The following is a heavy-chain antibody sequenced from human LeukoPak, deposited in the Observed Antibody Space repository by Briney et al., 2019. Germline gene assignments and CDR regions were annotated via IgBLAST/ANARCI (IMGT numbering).Heavy chain of an antibody. CDR2: ISDDGSNK. CDR1: VFTFSSYA. Sequence: GGSLRLSCTASVFTFSSYAMHWVRQAPGKGLEWVAFISDDGSNKYYAVSVKGRFTISRDNSKNTLYLQMNSLRAEDTAVYYCARVGTATMVRGVIQKASNYYYYGMDVWGQGTTVTVSS. V-gene: IGHV3-30*04. D-gene: IGHD3-10*01. CDR3: ARVGTATMVRGVIQKASNYYYYGMDV. J-gene: IGHJ6*02.